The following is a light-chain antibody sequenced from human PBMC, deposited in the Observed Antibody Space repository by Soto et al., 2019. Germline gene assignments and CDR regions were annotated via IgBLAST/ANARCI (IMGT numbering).Light chain of an antibody. CDR2: EVS. Sequence: QSALTQPASVSGSPGQSITISCTGTSSDVGGYNYVSWYQQHPGKAPKLMIYEVSNRPSGVSNRFPGSKSGNTAYLTISGLQAEDEADYYCSSYTSSSTPYVFGTGTKLTVL. J-gene: IGLJ1*01. CDR1: SSDVGGYNY. CDR3: SSYTSSSTPYV. V-gene: IGLV2-14*01.